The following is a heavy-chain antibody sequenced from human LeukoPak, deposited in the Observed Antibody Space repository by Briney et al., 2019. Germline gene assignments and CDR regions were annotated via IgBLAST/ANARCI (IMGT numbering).Heavy chain of an antibody. V-gene: IGHV4-59*01. CDR1: GGSISSYY. J-gene: IGHJ2*01. Sequence: SETLSLTCAVSGGSISSYYWSWIRQPPGKGLEWIGYIYYSGSTNYNPSLKSRVTISGDTSKNQFSLKLSSVTAADTAVYYCARDKGLAAAGHWYFDLWGRGTLVTVSS. CDR3: ARDKGLAAAGHWYFDL. CDR2: IYYSGST. D-gene: IGHD6-13*01.